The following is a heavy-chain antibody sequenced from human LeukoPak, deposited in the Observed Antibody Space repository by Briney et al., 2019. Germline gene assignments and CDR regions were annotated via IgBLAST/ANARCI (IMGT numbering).Heavy chain of an antibody. CDR1: GGAISNNH. D-gene: IGHD5-18*01. V-gene: IGHV4-59*08. CDR2: VYYTGST. Sequence: PSETLSLTCTVSGGAISNNHWSWIRQPPGKGLEWIGYVYYTGSTQYNPSLKSRVTISVDTSKNQFSLKLTSVTAADTAVYYCARRQMGAYTYALFDYWGLGTLVTVSS. CDR3: ARRQMGAYTYALFDY. J-gene: IGHJ4*02.